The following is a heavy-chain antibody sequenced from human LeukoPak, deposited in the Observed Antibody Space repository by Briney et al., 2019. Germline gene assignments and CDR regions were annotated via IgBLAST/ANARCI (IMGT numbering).Heavy chain of an antibody. D-gene: IGHD6-13*01. J-gene: IGHJ1*01. CDR1: GGSISNYY. CDR2: IYYSGST. V-gene: IGHV4-59*08. CDR3: ARHGGYSSPYLH. Sequence: SETLSLTCTVSGGSISNYYWSWIRQPPGKGLECIGYIYYSGSTNYNPSLKSRDTISVDTSKNQFSLKLSSVTATDTAVYYCARHGGYSSPYLHWGQGTLVTVSS.